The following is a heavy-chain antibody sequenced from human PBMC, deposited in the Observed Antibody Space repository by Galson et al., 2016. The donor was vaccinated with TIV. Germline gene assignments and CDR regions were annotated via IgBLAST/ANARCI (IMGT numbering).Heavy chain of an antibody. D-gene: IGHD2-2*03. Sequence: SLRLSCAASGFRFSSYAMHWVRQAPGKGLEWVSTIGGSGSSTYYADSVKGRLTISRDSSKNTVYLQMSSLRAEDTAIYYCAKDRQWILSSLDYWGQGTLVTASS. V-gene: IGHV3-23*01. CDR3: AKDRQWILSSLDY. CDR1: GFRFSSYA. J-gene: IGHJ4*02. CDR2: IGGSGSST.